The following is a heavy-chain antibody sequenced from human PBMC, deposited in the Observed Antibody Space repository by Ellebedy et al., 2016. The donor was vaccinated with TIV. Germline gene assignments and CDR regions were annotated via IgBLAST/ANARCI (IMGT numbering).Heavy chain of an antibody. D-gene: IGHD2-15*01. V-gene: IGHV3-74*01. CDR2: VNSDGSST. J-gene: IGHJ3*02. CDR1: GFTVSSFW. CDR3: VREGLYCSGDTCYTATFDI. Sequence: GESLKISCAASGFTVSSFWMHWLRQAPGKGLVWVARVNSDGSSTRYADSVEGRFTISRDNAKNTLNLQMNSLRAEDTAAYYCVREGLYCSGDTCYTATFDIWGQGTMVPVSS.